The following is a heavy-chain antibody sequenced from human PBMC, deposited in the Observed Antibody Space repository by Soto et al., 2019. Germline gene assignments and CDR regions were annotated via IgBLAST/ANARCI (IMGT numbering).Heavy chain of an antibody. V-gene: IGHV1-69*19. D-gene: IGHD3-10*01. CDR2: ISPMFGAA. Sequence: QVQLVQSGAEMKKPGSSVKVSCQSSGGTFNTYAMNWVRQAPGQGPEWMGDISPMFGAANYAPKFQGRVTITADESTGTSYMQVSILTSEDTALYFCAREVQVHTPAFVYWGQGTLVTVSS. CDR1: GGTFNTYA. J-gene: IGHJ4*02. CDR3: AREVQVHTPAFVY.